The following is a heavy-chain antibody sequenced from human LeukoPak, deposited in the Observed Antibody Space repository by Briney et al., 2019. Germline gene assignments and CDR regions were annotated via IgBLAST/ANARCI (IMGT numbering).Heavy chain of an antibody. CDR2: TYHTGTT. V-gene: IGHV4-30-2*01. Sequence: EPSETLSLTCAVSGDSISSGGYSWGWIRQAPGKGLEWIGYTYHTGTTYSHPSLTSRVTISVDRSKNQFSLKLSSVTAADTAVYYCARAPLRYHIFDYWGQGTLVTVSS. CDR1: GDSISSGGYS. D-gene: IGHD1-14*01. J-gene: IGHJ4*02. CDR3: ARAPLRYHIFDY.